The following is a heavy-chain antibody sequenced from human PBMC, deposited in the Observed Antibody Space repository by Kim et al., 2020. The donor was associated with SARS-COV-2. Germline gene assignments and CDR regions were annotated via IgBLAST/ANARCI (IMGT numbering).Heavy chain of an antibody. CDR3: AKKGIPARGQWYVYL. CDR2: LSDSSGDT. V-gene: IGHV3-23*01. Sequence: GGSLRLSCAASGFTFSSFAMTWVRQAPGKGLEWVSILSDSSGDTFYADSVKGRFTISRDNSKNTLYLQMNSLRAEDTAVYYCAKKGIPARGQWYVYLCGRSALGTVSS. J-gene: IGHJ2*01. D-gene: IGHD6-13*01. CDR1: GFTFSSFA.